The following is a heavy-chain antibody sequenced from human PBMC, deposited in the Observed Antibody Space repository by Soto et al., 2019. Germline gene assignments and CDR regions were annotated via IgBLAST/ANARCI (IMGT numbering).Heavy chain of an antibody. V-gene: IGHV4-30-4*01. CDR2: IYYSGST. Sequence: QVQLQESGPGLVKPSQTLSLTCTVSGGSISSGDYYWSWIRQPPGKGLEWIGYIYYSGSTYYNPFLKILINISVDTSKTQFSLQLSSVTAADTAVYYCASERSLPYRSSAGWFDPWGRGTLVTVTS. CDR1: GGSISSGDYY. J-gene: IGHJ5*02. D-gene: IGHD6-6*01. CDR3: ASERSLPYRSSAGWFDP.